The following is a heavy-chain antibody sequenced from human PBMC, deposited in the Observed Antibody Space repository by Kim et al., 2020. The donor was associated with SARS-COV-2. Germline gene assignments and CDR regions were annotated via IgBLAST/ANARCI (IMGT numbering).Heavy chain of an antibody. CDR2: FDPKDGKT. V-gene: IGHV1-24*01. Sequence: ASVKVSCKVSENTLAEVSIHWVRQAPGKGLEWMGGFDPKDGKTIYAEKFQGRFRMTEDTSTDTAYMRLSSLRFEDTAVYYCASLGTPVTRDFDNWGQGTLVTVSS. D-gene: IGHD4-17*01. CDR3: ASLGTPVTRDFDN. CDR1: ENTLAEVS. J-gene: IGHJ4*02.